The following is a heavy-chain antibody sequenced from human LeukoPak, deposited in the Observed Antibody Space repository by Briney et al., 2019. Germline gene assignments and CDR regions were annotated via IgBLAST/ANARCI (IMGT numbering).Heavy chain of an antibody. CDR2: IYTSGST. D-gene: IGHD5-12*01. J-gene: IGHJ4*02. Sequence: PSETLSLTCTVSGGSISGYYWSWIRQPAGKGLEWIGRIYTSGSTYYNPSLKSRVTISVDRSKNQFSLKLSSVTAADTAVYYCARGVATTGAIDYWGQGTLVTVSS. CDR3: ARGVATTGAIDY. V-gene: IGHV4-4*07. CDR1: GGSISGYY.